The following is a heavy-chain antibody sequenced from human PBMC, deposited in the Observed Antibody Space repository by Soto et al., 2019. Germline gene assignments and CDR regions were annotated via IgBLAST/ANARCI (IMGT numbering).Heavy chain of an antibody. CDR3: ARALSYSSSGGGYYFDY. CDR1: GYTFTSYY. J-gene: IGHJ4*02. D-gene: IGHD6-6*01. V-gene: IGHV1-46*01. Sequence: ASVKVSCKASGYTFTSYYMHWVRQAPGQGLEWMGIINPSGGSTSYAQKFQGRVTMTRDTSTSTVYMELSSLRSEETAVYYCARALSYSSSGGGYYFDYWGQGTLVTVSS. CDR2: INPSGGST.